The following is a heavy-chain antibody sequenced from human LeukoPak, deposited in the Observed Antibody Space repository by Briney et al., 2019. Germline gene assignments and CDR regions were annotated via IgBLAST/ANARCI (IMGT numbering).Heavy chain of an antibody. D-gene: IGHD2-2*01. V-gene: IGHV3-23*01. J-gene: IGHJ1*01. Sequence: PGGSLRLSCAASGFTFSSYAMGWVRQAPGKGLEWVSAISGSGGSTYYADSVKGRFTISRDNSKNTLYLQMNSLRAEDTAVYYCAKAETDIVVVPAAIGAEYFQHWGQGTLVTVSS. CDR2: ISGSGGST. CDR3: AKAETDIVVVPAAIGAEYFQH. CDR1: GFTFSSYA.